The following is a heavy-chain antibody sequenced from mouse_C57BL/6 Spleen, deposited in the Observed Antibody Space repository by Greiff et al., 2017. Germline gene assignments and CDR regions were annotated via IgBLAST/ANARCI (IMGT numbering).Heavy chain of an antibody. V-gene: IGHV5S21*01. Sequence: EVNVVESGEGLVKPGGSLKLSCAASGFTFSSYAMSWVRQPPEKRLEWVAYISSGGDYIYYADTVKGRFTISRDKARNTLYLQLSSLKSEDTAMYYCATTYDDYAMDYWGQGTSVTVSS. CDR2: ISSGGDYI. CDR3: ATTYDDYAMDY. CDR1: GFTFSSYA. D-gene: IGHD2-12*01. J-gene: IGHJ4*01.